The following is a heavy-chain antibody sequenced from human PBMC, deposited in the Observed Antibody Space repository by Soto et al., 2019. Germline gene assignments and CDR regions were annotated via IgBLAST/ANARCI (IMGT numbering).Heavy chain of an antibody. CDR1: GGSISSYY. J-gene: IGHJ5*02. Sequence: SETLSLTCTVSGGSISSYYWSWIRQPPGKGLEWIGYIYYSGSTNYNPSLKSRVTISVDTSKNQFSLKLSSVTAADTAVYYCARAGAIVVAKGWFDPWGQGTLVTVSS. CDR3: ARAGAIVVAKGWFDP. CDR2: IYYSGST. V-gene: IGHV4-59*01. D-gene: IGHD2-2*01.